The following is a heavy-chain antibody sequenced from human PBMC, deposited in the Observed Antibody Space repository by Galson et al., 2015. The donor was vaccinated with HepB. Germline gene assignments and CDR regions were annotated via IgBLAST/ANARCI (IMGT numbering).Heavy chain of an antibody. Sequence: SLRLSCAASGFTFSSYSMNWVRQAPGKGLEWVSYISSSSSTIYYADSVKGRFTISRDNAKNSLYLQMNSLRAEDTAVYYCASSPDDILTGYTGSFDYWGQGTLVTVSS. V-gene: IGHV3-48*04. CDR2: ISSSSSTI. J-gene: IGHJ4*02. CDR1: GFTFSSYS. D-gene: IGHD3-9*01. CDR3: ASSPDDILTGYTGSFDY.